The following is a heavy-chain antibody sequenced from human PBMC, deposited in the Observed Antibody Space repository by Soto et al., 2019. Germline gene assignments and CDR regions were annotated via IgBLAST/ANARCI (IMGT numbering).Heavy chain of an antibody. Sequence: GGSLRLSCAASGFTFNNYAMNWVRQAPGKGLEWVATISATGGSTYYADSAKGRFTISRDNSKNTLYLQMNGLRVEDTAVYYCAKDRLAGNFDYWGQGTQVTVSS. CDR3: AKDRLAGNFDY. CDR2: ISATGGST. CDR1: GFTFNNYA. J-gene: IGHJ4*02. V-gene: IGHV3-23*01.